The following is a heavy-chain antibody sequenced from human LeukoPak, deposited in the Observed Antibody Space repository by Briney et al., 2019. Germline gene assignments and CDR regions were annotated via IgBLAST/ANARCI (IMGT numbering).Heavy chain of an antibody. Sequence: GGSLRLSCAASGFSFSTYTITWVRQAPGKGLEWVSSISSNGYIYYADSLKGRFTISRDSAENSLYLQMSSLRVEDTALYYCARGTRGFTYGLDYWGQGTLVTVSS. J-gene: IGHJ4*02. V-gene: IGHV3-21*01. CDR3: ARGTRGFTYGLDY. CDR2: ISSNGYI. CDR1: GFSFSTYT. D-gene: IGHD5-18*01.